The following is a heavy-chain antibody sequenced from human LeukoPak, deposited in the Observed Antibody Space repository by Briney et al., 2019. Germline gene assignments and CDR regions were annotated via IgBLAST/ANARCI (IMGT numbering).Heavy chain of an antibody. J-gene: IGHJ3*02. CDR2: ISSSGSTI. CDR3: ARIFMVRGVDI. V-gene: IGHV3-11*01. CDR1: GFTFSDYY. Sequence: PGGSLRLSCAASGFTFSDYYMTWIRQAPGKGLEWVSYISSSGSTIFYADSVKGRFTISRDNAENSLSLQMNSLRVEDTAVYYCARIFMVRGVDIWGQGTMVTVSS. D-gene: IGHD3-10*01.